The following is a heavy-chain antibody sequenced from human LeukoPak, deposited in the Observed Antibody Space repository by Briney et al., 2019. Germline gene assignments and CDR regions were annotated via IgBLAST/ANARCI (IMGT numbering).Heavy chain of an antibody. J-gene: IGHJ3*02. Sequence: GGSLRLSCAASGFTFTSYSMNWVRQAPGKGLEWVSSITSTSKYIDYADSLKGRFTISRDNAKNSLYLQMNSLRAEDTAVYYCARDSITGTPPADAFDIWGQGTMVTVSS. D-gene: IGHD1-7*01. CDR1: GFTFTSYS. CDR2: ITSTSKYI. V-gene: IGHV3-21*01. CDR3: ARDSITGTPPADAFDI.